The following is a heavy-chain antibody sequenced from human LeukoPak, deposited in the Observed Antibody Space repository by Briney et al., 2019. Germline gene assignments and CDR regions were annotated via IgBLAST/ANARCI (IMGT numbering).Heavy chain of an antibody. Sequence: GSLRLSCVASGFTFSRYWMSWVRQAPGKGLEWVSSISSSSSYIYYADSVKGRFTISRDNAKNSLYLQMNSLRAEDTAVYYCAGDLEGIRIDYWGQGTLVTVSS. CDR2: ISSSSSYI. D-gene: IGHD3-3*01. J-gene: IGHJ4*02. CDR1: GFTFSRYW. V-gene: IGHV3-21*01. CDR3: AGDLEGIRIDY.